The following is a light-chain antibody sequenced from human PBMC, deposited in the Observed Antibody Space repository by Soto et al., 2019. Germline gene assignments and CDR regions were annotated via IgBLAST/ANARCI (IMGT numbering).Light chain of an antibody. CDR1: QSVSSY. J-gene: IGKJ5*01. Sequence: EIVLTQSPATLSLSPGERATLSCSASQSVSSYLHWYQQKPGQAPRLLIYDASNRANGIPARFSGSGSGTDFSLTISSLEPEDVAVYYCQHRSNGVTFGQGTGLEIK. CDR2: DAS. V-gene: IGKV3-11*01. CDR3: QHRSNGVT.